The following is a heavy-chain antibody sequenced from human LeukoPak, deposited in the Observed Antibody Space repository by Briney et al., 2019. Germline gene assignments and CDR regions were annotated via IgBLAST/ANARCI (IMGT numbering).Heavy chain of an antibody. CDR3: ARGFYDILTGYYGLFDY. J-gene: IGHJ4*02. V-gene: IGHV4-59*08. CDR2: VYYTGST. D-gene: IGHD3-9*01. Sequence: SETLSLTCSVSGGSVSNYYWSWIRQPPGKGLEWIGYVYYTGSTNYNPSLKSRVTMFEDKSKNQFSLRLYSVTVADTAVYYCARGFYDILTGYYGLFDYWGQGTLVTVSS. CDR1: GGSVSNYY.